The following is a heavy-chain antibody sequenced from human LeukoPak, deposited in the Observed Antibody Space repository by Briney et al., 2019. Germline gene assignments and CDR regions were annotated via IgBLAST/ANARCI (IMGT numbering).Heavy chain of an antibody. D-gene: IGHD3-10*01. V-gene: IGHV3-11*01. J-gene: IGHJ6*02. CDR3: ARGLGGGSGSYSEYYYYGMDV. CDR1: GFTFSDYY. CDR2: ITNSGSGK. Sequence: GGSLRLSCAASGFTFSDYYINWIRQAPGKGLEWVSYITNSGSGKSYADSVKGRFTISRDNAKNSLYLQMNSLRAEDTAVYYCARGLGGGSGSYSEYYYYGMDVWGQGTTVTVSS.